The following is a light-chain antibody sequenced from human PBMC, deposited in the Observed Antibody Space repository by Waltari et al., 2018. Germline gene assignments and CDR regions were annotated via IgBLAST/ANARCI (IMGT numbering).Light chain of an antibody. CDR2: ADS. CDR3: CSYTNSRTWV. CDR1: SSDVGRYDL. V-gene: IGLV2-23*01. J-gene: IGLJ3*02. Sequence: QSALTQPASVSGSPGPSITISCTGTSSDVGRYDLVSWYQQHTDKAPQLMVFADSTRPSEISNRFSGTKSGNTASLTVSGLQAEDEADYYCCSYTNSRTWVFGGGTKLTDL.